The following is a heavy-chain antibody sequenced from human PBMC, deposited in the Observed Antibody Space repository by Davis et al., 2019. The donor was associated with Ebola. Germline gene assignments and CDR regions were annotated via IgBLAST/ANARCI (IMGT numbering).Heavy chain of an antibody. J-gene: IGHJ5*02. CDR3: ARATTVPLNWFDP. D-gene: IGHD4-17*01. V-gene: IGHV4-59*01. CDR1: GGSISSYY. CDR2: IYYSGST. Sequence: MPSETLSLTCTVSGGSISSYYWSWIRQPPGKGLEWIGYIYYSGSTNYNPSLKSRVTISVDTSKNQFSLKLSSVTAADTAVYYCARATTVPLNWFDPWGQGTLVAVSS.